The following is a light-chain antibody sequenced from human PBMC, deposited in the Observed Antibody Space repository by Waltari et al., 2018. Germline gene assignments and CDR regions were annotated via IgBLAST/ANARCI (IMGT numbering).Light chain of an antibody. CDR2: EAT. V-gene: IGLV2-23*01. J-gene: IGLJ1*01. CDR3: CSYTGSSTSYG. Sequence: QSALSQPASVSGSPGQPLTITCPGASTDLASYTLAPWYQHHPNRAPKLIIYEATKRPSGISHRFSGAKSGATASLRISGLQADDEADYYCCSYTGSSTSYGCGGGTKVTVL. CDR1: STDLASYTL.